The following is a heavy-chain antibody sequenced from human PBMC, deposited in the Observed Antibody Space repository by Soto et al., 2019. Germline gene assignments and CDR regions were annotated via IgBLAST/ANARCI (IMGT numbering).Heavy chain of an antibody. CDR2: IIPIFGTA. Sequence: ASVKVSCKASGGTFSSYAISWVRQAPGQGPEWMGRIIPIFGTANYAQKFQGRVTITADESTSTAYMELSSLRSEDTAVYYCASCLRVGVPGEVCWYFDLWGRGTLCTVSS. CDR3: ASCLRVGVPGEVCWYFDL. CDR1: GGTFSSYA. V-gene: IGHV1-69*13. D-gene: IGHD2-2*01. J-gene: IGHJ2*01.